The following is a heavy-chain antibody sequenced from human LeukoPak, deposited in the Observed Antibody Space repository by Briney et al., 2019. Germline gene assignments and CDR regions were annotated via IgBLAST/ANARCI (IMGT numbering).Heavy chain of an antibody. CDR2: ISGSGNST. V-gene: IGHV3-23*01. CDR3: ARGPDCTRTSCYTLGRFDP. Sequence: PGGSLRLSCAASGFTVSSNYMSWVRQAPGKGLEWVSSISGSGNSTYPADSVKGRFTISRDNSKNTLYLQMNSLRVDDTAVYYCARGPDCTRTSCYTLGRFDPWGQGTLVTVSS. J-gene: IGHJ5*02. CDR1: GFTVSSNY. D-gene: IGHD2-2*02.